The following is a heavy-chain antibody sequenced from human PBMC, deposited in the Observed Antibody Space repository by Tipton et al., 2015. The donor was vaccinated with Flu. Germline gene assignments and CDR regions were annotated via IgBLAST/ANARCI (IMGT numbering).Heavy chain of an antibody. CDR3: ARVRSYYDSSGYYYAFDY. CDR2: IYTSGST. V-gene: IGHV4-61*02. CDR1: GGSISSGSYY. D-gene: IGHD3-22*01. Sequence: VSGGSISSGSYYWSWIRQPAGKGLEWIGRIYTSGSTNYNPSLKSRVTISVDTSKNQFSLKLSSVTAADTAVYYCARVRSYYDSSGYYYAFDYWGQGTLVTVSS. J-gene: IGHJ4*02.